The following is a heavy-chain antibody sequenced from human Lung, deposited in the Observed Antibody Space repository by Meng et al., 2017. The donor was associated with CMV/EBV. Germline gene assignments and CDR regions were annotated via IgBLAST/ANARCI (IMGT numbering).Heavy chain of an antibody. Sequence: HVHLVQSGAEVKKPGASVKVSCKASGYTFTGYYMHWLRQAPGQGLEWVGRITPSSGGTTYAQKFQGRVTMTRDTSISTAYMELSSLRSDDAAIYYCVRANLGSADYWGQGTLVTVSS. CDR1: GYTFTGYY. V-gene: IGHV1-2*06. J-gene: IGHJ4*02. CDR2: ITPSSGGT. D-gene: IGHD7-27*01. CDR3: VRANLGSADY.